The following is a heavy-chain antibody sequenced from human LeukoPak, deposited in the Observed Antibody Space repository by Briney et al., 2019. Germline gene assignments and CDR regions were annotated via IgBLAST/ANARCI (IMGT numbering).Heavy chain of an antibody. V-gene: IGHV1-18*01. CDR1: GYIFISYG. CDR3: ARVVGLTGYSSSWYSGYYYYMDV. J-gene: IGHJ6*03. D-gene: IGHD6-13*01. CDR2: ISGYSGNT. Sequence: GASVKVSCKASGYIFISYGISWVRQAPGQGLEWMGWISGYSGNTNYAQKLQGRVTMATDTSTSTAYMELSSLRSEDTAVYYCARVVGLTGYSSSWYSGYYYYMDVWGKGTTVTVSS.